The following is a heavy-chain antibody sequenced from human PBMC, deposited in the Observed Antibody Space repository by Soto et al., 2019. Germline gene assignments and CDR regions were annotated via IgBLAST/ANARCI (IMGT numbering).Heavy chain of an antibody. CDR2: ISWNVGSI. J-gene: IGHJ4*02. CDR1: GFTFDDYA. Sequence: EVQLVESGGGLVQPGRSLRLSCAASGFTFDDYAMHRVRQAPGKGLEWVSGISWNVGSIAYADSVKGRFTISRDNAKNSLYLQMNSLRAEDTAVYYYAKGVAGWYYFDYWGQGTLVTVSS. V-gene: IGHV3-9*01. CDR3: AKGVAGWYYFDY. D-gene: IGHD3-3*01.